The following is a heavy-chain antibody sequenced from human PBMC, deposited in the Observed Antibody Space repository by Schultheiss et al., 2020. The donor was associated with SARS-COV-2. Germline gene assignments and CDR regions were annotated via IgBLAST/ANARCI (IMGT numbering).Heavy chain of an antibody. D-gene: IGHD1-1*01. Sequence: GGSLRLSCAASGFTFSSYAMSWVRQAPGKGLEWVSGISWNSGSIGYADSVKGRFTISRDNAKNSLYLQMNSLRAEDTALYYCAKGGYVSYYYYMDVWGKGTTVTVSS. CDR2: ISWNSGSI. V-gene: IGHV3-9*01. CDR3: AKGGYVSYYYYMDV. J-gene: IGHJ6*03. CDR1: GFTFSSYA.